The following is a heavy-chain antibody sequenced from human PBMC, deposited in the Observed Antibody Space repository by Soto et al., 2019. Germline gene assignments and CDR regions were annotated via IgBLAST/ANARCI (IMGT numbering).Heavy chain of an antibody. J-gene: IGHJ6*02. D-gene: IGHD6-19*01. CDR1: RVAFSKFI. CDR2: IIPIFGTA. V-gene: IGHV1-69*13. CDR3: AKVRYSSPMGYYYGMDV. Sequence: SVKVSCKASRVAFSKFIVTWVRQAPGLGLEWVGGIIPIFGTANYAQKFQGRVTITADESTSTSYMGVNNLRSEDTAVYYCAKVRYSSPMGYYYGMDVWGQGTTVTVYS.